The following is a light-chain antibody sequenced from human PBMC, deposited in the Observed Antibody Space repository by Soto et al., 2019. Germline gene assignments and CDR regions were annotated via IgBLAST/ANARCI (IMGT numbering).Light chain of an antibody. J-gene: IGKJ1*01. Sequence: DIKMTQSPSTLSGTVGDRVTITCLASQTISSWLAWYQQKPGKAPKLLIYKASTLKSGVPSRFSGSGSGTEFTLTISSLQPDDFATYYCQHYNSYSEAFGQGTMVDIK. V-gene: IGKV1-5*03. CDR3: QHYNSYSEA. CDR1: QTISSW. CDR2: KAS.